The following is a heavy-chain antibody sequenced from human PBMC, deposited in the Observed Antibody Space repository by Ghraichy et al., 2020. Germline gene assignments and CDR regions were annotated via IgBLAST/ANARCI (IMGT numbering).Heavy chain of an antibody. J-gene: IGHJ4*02. D-gene: IGHD1-26*01. CDR1: GFTFSSYA. Sequence: GGSLRLSCAASGFTFSSYAMSWVRQAPGKGLEWVSAISASGAGTYYADSVKGRFTISRDNSKNTLDLQMSSLRAEDTAVYYCAKMTSGGPTRPMDYWGQGTLVTVSS. CDR3: AKMTSGGPTRPMDY. CDR2: ISASGAGT. V-gene: IGHV3-23*01.